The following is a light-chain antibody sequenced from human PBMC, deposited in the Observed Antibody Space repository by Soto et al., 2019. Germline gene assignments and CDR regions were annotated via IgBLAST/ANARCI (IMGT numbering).Light chain of an antibody. V-gene: IGKV1-5*03. CDR1: QTISSW. CDR2: KAS. J-gene: IGKJ4*01. Sequence: DIQMTQSPSTLSGSVGDRVTITCRASQTISSWLAWYQQRPGKAPKLLIYKASTLKSGVPSRFSGNGSGTEFTLTISSLQPEDFATYYCQQSYSTPLTFGGGTKVDIK. CDR3: QQSYSTPLT.